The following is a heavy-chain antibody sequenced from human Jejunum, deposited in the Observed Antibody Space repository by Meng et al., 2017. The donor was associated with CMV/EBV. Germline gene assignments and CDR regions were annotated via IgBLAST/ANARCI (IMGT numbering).Heavy chain of an antibody. J-gene: IGHJ4*02. D-gene: IGHD3-10*01. V-gene: IGHV3-7*01. CDR2: IKQDGSEK. Sequence: RLSCGASGFSLNSYWMSWVRQAPGKGLEWVANIKQDGSEKFYVDSVKGRFTISRDNAKNSLYLQMNSLRGDDTGVYYCGRNRVDYWGQGTLVTVSS. CDR1: GFSLNSYW. CDR3: GRNRVDY.